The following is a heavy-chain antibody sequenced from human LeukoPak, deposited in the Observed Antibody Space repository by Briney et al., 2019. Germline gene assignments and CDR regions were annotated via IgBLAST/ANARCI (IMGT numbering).Heavy chain of an antibody. D-gene: IGHD1-14*01. J-gene: IGHJ4*02. CDR1: GFTFSNYA. CDR3: ARDPTSGTIDY. CDR2: ISSSSSYI. Sequence: GGSLRLSCAASGFTFSNYAMSWVRQAPGKGLEWVSSISSSSSYIYYADSVKGRFTISRDNAKNSLYLQMNSLRAEDTAVYYCARDPTSGTIDYWGQGTLVTVSS. V-gene: IGHV3-21*01.